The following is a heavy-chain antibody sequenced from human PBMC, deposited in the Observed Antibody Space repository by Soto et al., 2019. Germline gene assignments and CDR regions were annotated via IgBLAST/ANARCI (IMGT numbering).Heavy chain of an antibody. CDR1: GYTLTSYG. CDR2: ISAYNGNT. V-gene: IGHV1-18*04. CDR3: ARGSAYCTNGVCYLQQFDY. Sequence: ASVKVSCKASGYTLTSYGISWVRQAPGQGLEWMGWISAYNGNTNYAQKLQGRVTMTTDTSTSTAYMELRSLRSDDTAVYYCARGSAYCTNGVCYLQQFDYWGPGTLVTVFS. D-gene: IGHD2-8*01. J-gene: IGHJ4*02.